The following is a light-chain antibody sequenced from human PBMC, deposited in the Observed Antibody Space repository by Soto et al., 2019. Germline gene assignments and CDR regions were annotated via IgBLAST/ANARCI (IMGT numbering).Light chain of an antibody. J-gene: IGKJ1*01. CDR3: QKYNSAPWT. CDR2: VAS. V-gene: IGKV1-27*01. Sequence: DIQMTQSPSSLSASVGDRVTITCRASQGISNYLAWYQQQPGKVPKLLIYVASTLQSGVPSRFSGSGSGTDFTLASSSLQPEDVATYYCQKYNSAPWTFGQGTKVEIK. CDR1: QGISNY.